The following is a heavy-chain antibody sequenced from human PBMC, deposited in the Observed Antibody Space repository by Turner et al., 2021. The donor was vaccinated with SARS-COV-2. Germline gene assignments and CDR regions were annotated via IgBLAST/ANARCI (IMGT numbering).Heavy chain of an antibody. CDR3: ARGGVVAATAYDAFDI. CDR1: GFTFSSYG. CDR2: ISYDGSNK. V-gene: IGHV3-30*03. D-gene: IGHD2-15*01. J-gene: IGHJ3*02. Sequence: QVRLVESGGGGVQPGRSLRLSCAASGFTFSSYGMHWVRQAPGKGLEWVAVISYDGSNKYYADSVKGRFTISRDNSKNTLSLQMNSQRAEDTAVYYAARGGVVAATAYDAFDIWGQGTMVTVSS.